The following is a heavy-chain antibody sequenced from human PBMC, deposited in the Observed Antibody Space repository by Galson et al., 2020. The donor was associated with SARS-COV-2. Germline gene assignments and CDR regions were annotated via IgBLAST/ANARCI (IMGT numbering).Heavy chain of an antibody. D-gene: IGHD4-4*01. V-gene: IGHV1-18*01. Sequence: ASVKVSCKASGYVFTSYGMSWVRQAPGQGPEWMGWINTKNGNTEYARKFQGRVTMTTDTSTTTAYMELRSLRPDDTAVYYCARASYSNYPMDVWGTGTTVTVAS. J-gene: IGHJ6*03. CDR1: GYVFTSYG. CDR3: ARASYSNYPMDV. CDR2: INTKNGNT.